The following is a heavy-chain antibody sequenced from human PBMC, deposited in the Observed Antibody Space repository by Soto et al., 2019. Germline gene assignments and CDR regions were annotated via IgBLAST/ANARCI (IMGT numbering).Heavy chain of an antibody. CDR3: AKVKGADDFWSGYYTVPSWFDP. D-gene: IGHD3-3*01. Sequence: GRSLRLSCAVSGFTFSSYEMNWVRQAPWKVLEWDSYISSSGGSTYYADSVKGRFKISRDNSKNTLYLQMNSLRAEDTAVYYCAKVKGADDFWSGYYTVPSWFDPWGQGTLVTVSS. V-gene: IGHV3-23*01. CDR1: GFTFSSYE. CDR2: ISSSGGST. J-gene: IGHJ5*02.